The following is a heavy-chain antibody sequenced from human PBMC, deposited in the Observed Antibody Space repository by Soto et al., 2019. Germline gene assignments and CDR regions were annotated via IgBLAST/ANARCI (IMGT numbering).Heavy chain of an antibody. CDR3: VRESAAFDAFDI. Sequence: QVHLVESGGGVVQPGASLRLSCAASGFTFRTYGMHWVRQAPGKGLEWMAVIWSNGVNKYYSNSVEGRFTISRDNSKNTLSQKKNTQRAEDTAVYYCVRESAAFDAFDIWGQGTMVTVSS. V-gene: IGHV3-33*01. J-gene: IGHJ3*02. CDR2: IWSNGVNK. CDR1: GFTFRTYG. D-gene: IGHD3-3*01.